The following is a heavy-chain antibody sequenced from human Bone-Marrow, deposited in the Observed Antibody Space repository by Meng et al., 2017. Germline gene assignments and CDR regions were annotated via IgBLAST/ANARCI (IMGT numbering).Heavy chain of an antibody. CDR3: ARGYCSSTSCYEIFDY. D-gene: IGHD2-2*01. CDR1: GFTFSSYA. J-gene: IGHJ4*02. CDR2: ISGNGGST. V-gene: IGHV3-64*01. Sequence: GESLKISCAASGFTFSSYAMHWVRQAPGKGLEYVSAISGNGGSTYYANSVKGRFTISRDNSKNTLYLQMGSLRAEDMAVYYCARGYCSSTSCYEIFDYWGQGTLVTVSS.